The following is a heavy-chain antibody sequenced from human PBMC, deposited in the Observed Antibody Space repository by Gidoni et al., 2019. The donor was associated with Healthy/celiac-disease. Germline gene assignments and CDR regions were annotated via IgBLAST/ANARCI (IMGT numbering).Heavy chain of an antibody. CDR1: GYTFASYP. D-gene: IGHD2-15*01. J-gene: IGHJ4*02. CDR3: ARYCSGGSCYPIGFDD. V-gene: IGHV1-18*01. Sequence: QVHLVQSGAEVKKPGASVKVSSKASGYTFASYPISCVRHAPGHGLEWMGWIRTYKGDTNYAQKIQCRVTMTTDTSTRRVYMELRSLSSDDTAVYYCARYCSGGSCYPIGFDDWGQGTLVTVSS. CDR2: IRTYKGDT.